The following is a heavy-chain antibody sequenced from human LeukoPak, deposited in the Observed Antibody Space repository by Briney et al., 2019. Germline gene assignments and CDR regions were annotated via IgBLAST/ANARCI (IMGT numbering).Heavy chain of an antibody. CDR3: AREGVAGTGLDC. CDR1: GYTFSMYN. Sequence: AASVKVSCKASGYTFSMYNMHWVRQAPGQGLEWMGIINPSGGTSYAQKLQGRITMTRDTSTSTLYMELSSLRSEDTAVYYCAREGVAGTGLDCWGQGTLVTVSS. D-gene: IGHD6-13*01. CDR2: INPSGGT. V-gene: IGHV1-46*01. J-gene: IGHJ4*02.